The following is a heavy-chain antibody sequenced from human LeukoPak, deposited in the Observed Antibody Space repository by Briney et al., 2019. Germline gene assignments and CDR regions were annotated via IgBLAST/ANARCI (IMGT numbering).Heavy chain of an antibody. CDR2: ISGDGTRT. J-gene: IGHJ4*02. V-gene: IGHV3-43*02. D-gene: IGHD4-17*01. CDR3: AKVPDYGDFIFDY. CDR1: GFTFDDYA. Sequence: GGSLRLSCAASGFTFDDYAMHWVRHAPGKGLEWVSLISGDGTRTYYADSAKGRFTISRDNSKNSLYLQMNSLRTADTALYYCAKVPDYGDFIFDYWGQGTLVAVSS.